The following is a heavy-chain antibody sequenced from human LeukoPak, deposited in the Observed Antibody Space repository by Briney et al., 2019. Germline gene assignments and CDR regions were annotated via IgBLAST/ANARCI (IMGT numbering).Heavy chain of an antibody. D-gene: IGHD5-18*01. Sequence: SVKVSCKASGGTFSGYAISWVRQAPGQGLEWMGGIIPIFGTANYAQRFQGRVTITADKSTSTAYMELSSLRSEDTAVYYCASRDGYSYGGYYFDYWGQGTLVAVSS. CDR1: GGTFSGYA. J-gene: IGHJ4*02. CDR3: ASRDGYSYGGYYFDY. CDR2: IIPIFGTA. V-gene: IGHV1-69*06.